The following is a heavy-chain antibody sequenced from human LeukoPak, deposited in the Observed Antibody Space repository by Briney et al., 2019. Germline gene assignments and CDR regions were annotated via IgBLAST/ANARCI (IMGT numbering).Heavy chain of an antibody. CDR3: AKSLRGVVVPYYDY. V-gene: IGHV3-23*01. Sequence: PGGSLRLSCAASGFTFTNYVMTWVRQAPGKGLEWVSRISGGGSAYYADSVKDRFTVSRDNSKNTLYLQMNSLRAEDTAVYYCAKSLRGVVVPYYDYWGQGTLVTVSS. J-gene: IGHJ4*02. D-gene: IGHD3-10*01. CDR2: ISGGGSA. CDR1: GFTFTNYV.